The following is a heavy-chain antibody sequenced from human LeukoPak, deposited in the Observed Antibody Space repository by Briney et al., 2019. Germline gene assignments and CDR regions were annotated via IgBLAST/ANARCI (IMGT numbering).Heavy chain of an antibody. CDR1: GGSIISYY. J-gene: IGHJ3*02. CDR3: ARVRPPTYYYDSSDYRDAFDI. V-gene: IGHV4-59*01. CDR2: VYYSGST. D-gene: IGHD3-22*01. Sequence: ASETPSLTCAVSGGSIISYYWSWIRQPPGKGLEWIGFVYYSGSTDYNPSLKSRVTMSIDTSKNQFSLKLSSVTAADTAVYYCARVRPPTYYYDSSDYRDAFDIWGQGTVVTVSS.